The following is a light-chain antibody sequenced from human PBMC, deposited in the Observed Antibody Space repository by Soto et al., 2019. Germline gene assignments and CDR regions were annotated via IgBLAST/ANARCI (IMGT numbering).Light chain of an antibody. Sequence: EIVLTQSPGSLSLSPGERATLSCRASQSVSSGYLAWYQVKPGQAPRLLIYGASSRATGIPDRFSGSGSGTDFTLTISRLEPEDFAVYYRQQYGSSPRTFGQGTKVEIK. V-gene: IGKV3-20*01. J-gene: IGKJ1*01. CDR1: QSVSSGY. CDR2: GAS. CDR3: QQYGSSPRT.